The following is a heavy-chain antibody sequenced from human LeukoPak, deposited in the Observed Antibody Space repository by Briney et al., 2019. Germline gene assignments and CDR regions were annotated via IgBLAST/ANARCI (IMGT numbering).Heavy chain of an antibody. Sequence: GASVKLSCEASGYTFTSYGISWVRQAPGQGLEWMGWISAYNGNTNYAQKLQGRVNMTTDTSTSTAYMDTRSLRSDDTAVYYDARDKTLAYDILTSYYFDYWGQGTLVTVSS. CDR2: ISAYNGNT. D-gene: IGHD3-9*01. CDR1: GYTFTSYG. J-gene: IGHJ4*02. V-gene: IGHV1-18*01. CDR3: ARDKTLAYDILTSYYFDY.